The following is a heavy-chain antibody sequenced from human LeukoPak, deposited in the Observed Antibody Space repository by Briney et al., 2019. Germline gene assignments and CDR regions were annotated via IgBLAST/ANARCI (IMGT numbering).Heavy chain of an antibody. V-gene: IGHV3-30*04. CDR2: ISYDGSNK. CDR1: GFTFSSYA. CDR3: ARAPDPGSPDY. J-gene: IGHJ4*02. Sequence: GGSLRLSCAASGFTFSSYAMHWVRQAPGKGLGWVAVISYDGSNKYYADSVKGRFTISRDNSKNTLYLQMNSLRAEDTAVYYCARAPDPGSPDYWGQGTLVTVSS. D-gene: IGHD3-10*01.